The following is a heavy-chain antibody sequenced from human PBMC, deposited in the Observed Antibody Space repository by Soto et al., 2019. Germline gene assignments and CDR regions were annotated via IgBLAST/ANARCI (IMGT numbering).Heavy chain of an antibody. Sequence: QVQLVESGGGVVQPGRSLRLSCAASGFTFSSYGMHWVRQAPGKGLEWVAVISYDGSNKYYADSVKGRITISRDNSKNRLYRQRNSLRAEDTAVYYCAKGFDSGSYYTPFAYWGQGTLVTVSS. V-gene: IGHV3-30*18. CDR1: GFTFSSYG. D-gene: IGHD1-26*01. CDR3: AKGFDSGSYYTPFAY. CDR2: ISYDGSNK. J-gene: IGHJ4*02.